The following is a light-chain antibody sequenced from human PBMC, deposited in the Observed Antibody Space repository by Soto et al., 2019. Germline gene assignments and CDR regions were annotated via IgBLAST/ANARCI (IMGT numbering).Light chain of an antibody. CDR2: GAS. J-gene: IGKJ2*01. CDR1: QSVSSSY. V-gene: IGKV3-20*01. CDR3: QQDGSSPPYT. Sequence: EIVLTQSPGTLSLSPGERATLSCRASQSVSSSYLAWYQQKPGQAPRLLFYGASSRATCIPDRFSGSGSGTDFTLTISRLEPEDVAVYYCQQDGSSPPYTFGQGTKLEIK.